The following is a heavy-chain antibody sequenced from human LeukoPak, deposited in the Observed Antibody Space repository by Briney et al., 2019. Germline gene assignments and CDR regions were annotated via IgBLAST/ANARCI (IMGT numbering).Heavy chain of an antibody. D-gene: IGHD4-11*01. CDR2: ITRSGQNT. Sequence: GGALRLSCAASGVSFSDFAMSWVRQVPGGGLEWVSTITRSGQNTYYADSVKGGFTLSTDDYHPMLYLPLNSLRPEDTAMYYCVKDDYCSIPGCVIDALVVWGPGTVVTVSS. CDR3: VKDDYCSIPGCVIDALVV. CDR1: GVSFSDFA. V-gene: IGHV3-23*01. J-gene: IGHJ3*01.